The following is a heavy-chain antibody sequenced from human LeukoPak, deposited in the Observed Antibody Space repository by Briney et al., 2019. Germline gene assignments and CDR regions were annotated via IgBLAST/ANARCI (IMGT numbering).Heavy chain of an antibody. CDR1: GGSFSGYY. CDR3: ARGRYYDSSGPTYYFDY. Sequence: SETLSLTCAVYGGSFSGYYWSWIRQPPGKGLEWMGEINHSGSTNYNPSLKSRVTISVDTSKNQFSLKLSSVTAADTAVYYCARGRYYDSSGPTYYFDYWGQGTLVTVPS. J-gene: IGHJ4*02. V-gene: IGHV4-34*01. D-gene: IGHD3-22*01. CDR2: INHSGST.